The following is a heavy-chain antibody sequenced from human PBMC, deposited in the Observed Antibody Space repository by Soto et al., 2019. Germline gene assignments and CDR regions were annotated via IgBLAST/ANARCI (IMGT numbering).Heavy chain of an antibody. CDR3: ARVGGSSSPPLY. V-gene: IGHV4-59*01. D-gene: IGHD1-26*01. Sequence: SETLSLTCTVSGGSITNYYWSWIRQPPGKGLEWIGYIYYTGTANYNPSLKSRVAMSVDTSTSQFSLRLSSVTAADTAVYYCARVGGSSSPPLYWGQGTLVTVSS. CDR1: GGSITNYY. CDR2: IYYTGTA. J-gene: IGHJ4*02.